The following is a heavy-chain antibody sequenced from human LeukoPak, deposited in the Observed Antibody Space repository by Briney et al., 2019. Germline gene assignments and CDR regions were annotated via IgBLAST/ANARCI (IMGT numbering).Heavy chain of an antibody. CDR1: GFTFSSYA. J-gene: IGHJ4*02. Sequence: PGGSLRLSCAASGFTFSSYAMSWVRQAPGKGLEWVSAISGSGGSTYYADSVKGRFTISRDNSKNTLYLQMNSLRAEDTAVYYCAKDLVSTRYSGSYYQGENYFDYWGQGTLVTVSS. D-gene: IGHD1-26*01. CDR3: AKDLVSTRYSGSYYQGENYFDY. CDR2: ISGSGGST. V-gene: IGHV3-23*01.